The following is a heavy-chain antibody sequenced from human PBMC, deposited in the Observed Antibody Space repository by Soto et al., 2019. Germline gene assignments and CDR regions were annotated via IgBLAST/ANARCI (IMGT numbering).Heavy chain of an antibody. Sequence: EVQLVESGGGSVQPGGSLRLSCAASGFTFSTFSMNWVRQAPGRGLEWMSYISGGGRPISYADSVKGRFTISRDNAKNSLYLQMDRLTDEDTAVYYCARDLGWAFDSWGQGTLVTVSS. J-gene: IGHJ4*02. CDR1: GFTFSTFS. CDR2: ISGGGRPI. D-gene: IGHD6-19*01. CDR3: ARDLGWAFDS. V-gene: IGHV3-48*02.